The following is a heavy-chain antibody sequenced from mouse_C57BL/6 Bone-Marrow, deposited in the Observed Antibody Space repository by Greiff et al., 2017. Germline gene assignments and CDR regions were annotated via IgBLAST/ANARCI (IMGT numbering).Heavy chain of an antibody. CDR2: IYPGDGAT. D-gene: IGHD4-1*01. Sequence: VMLVESGAELVKPGASVKISCKVSGYAFSTYWMNWVKQRPGKGLEWIGQIYPGDGATYYNGKFKGKATLTADKSSSTAYMQLGGLTSEDSAVYICARDWDYFDYWGQGTTLTVSS. CDR1: GYAFSTYW. CDR3: ARDWDYFDY. J-gene: IGHJ2*01. V-gene: IGHV1-80*01.